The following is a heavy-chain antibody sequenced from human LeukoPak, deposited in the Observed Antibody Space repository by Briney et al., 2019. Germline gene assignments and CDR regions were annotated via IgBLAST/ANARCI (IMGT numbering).Heavy chain of an antibody. CDR3: AREVVPAATGGALDI. J-gene: IGHJ3*02. D-gene: IGHD2-2*01. Sequence: SETLSLTCAVYGGSISSGGYYYIWIRQPPGKGLEWIGYIFHSGNTYYNPSLKSRVTISVDRSKNQFSLKLTYVTVADTAVYYCAREVVPAATGGALDIWGQGTMVTVSS. V-gene: IGHV4-30-2*01. CDR1: GGSISSGGYY. CDR2: IFHSGNT.